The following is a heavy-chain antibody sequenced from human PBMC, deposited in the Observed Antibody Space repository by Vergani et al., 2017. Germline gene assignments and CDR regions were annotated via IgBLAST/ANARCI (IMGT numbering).Heavy chain of an antibody. D-gene: IGHD3-22*01. CDR2: LTASGSGI. J-gene: IGHJ1*01. CDR3: TTDLGYYDSSGYYYVNWAEYFQH. V-gene: IGHV3-23*01. Sequence: EVQLLESGGRLVQPGGSLRLSCVASGFAFSRYAMSWVRQAPGKGLEWVSGLTASGSGISYADSVRGRFTISRDNSKNTLYLQMNSLKTEDTAVYYCTTDLGYYDSSGYYYVNWAEYFQHWGQGTLVAVSS. CDR1: GFAFSRYA.